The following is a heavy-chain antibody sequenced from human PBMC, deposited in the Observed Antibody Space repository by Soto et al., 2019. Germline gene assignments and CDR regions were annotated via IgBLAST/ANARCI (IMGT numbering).Heavy chain of an antibody. V-gene: IGHV3-23*01. D-gene: IGHD5-12*01. CDR2: ISGSGGGT. CDR3: AKDTYSGYDSDAFDI. J-gene: IGHJ3*02. CDR1: GFPFKNYA. Sequence: GGSLRLSCAASGFPFKNYAMSWVRQAPGKGLEWVSAISGSGGGTYYADSVKGRFTISRDNSKNTLYLQMNSLRAEDAAVYYCAKDTYSGYDSDAFDIWGQGTMVTVS.